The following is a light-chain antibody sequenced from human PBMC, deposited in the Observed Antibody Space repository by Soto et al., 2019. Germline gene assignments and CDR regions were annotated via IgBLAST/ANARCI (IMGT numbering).Light chain of an antibody. CDR1: SSDFGGYNY. CDR3: CSYAGTCCV. CDR2: DVS. Sequence: QSALTQPLSVSGSPGQSVTISCTGTSSDFGGYNYVSWYQHHPGKDPKLLIYDVSERPSGVPDRFPGSKSGNTASLTISGVQGEDDTEYYCCSYAGTCCVVGSGRKVTVL. J-gene: IGLJ6*01. V-gene: IGLV2-11*01.